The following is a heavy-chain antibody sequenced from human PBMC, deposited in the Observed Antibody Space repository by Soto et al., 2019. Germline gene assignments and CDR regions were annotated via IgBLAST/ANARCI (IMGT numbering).Heavy chain of an antibody. CDR1: GFTFSSYW. D-gene: IGHD2-2*01. CDR3: ARGHTTSPNWFDP. V-gene: IGHV3-7*03. Sequence: EVQLVESGGGLVQPEGSLRLSCAASGFTFSSYWMSWVRQAPGKGLEWVANIKQDGSEKFYVDSVKGRFTNSKDNAKNSVYLQMNSLRAEDTAVYYCARGHTTSPNWFDPWGQGTLVTVSS. CDR2: IKQDGSEK. J-gene: IGHJ5*02.